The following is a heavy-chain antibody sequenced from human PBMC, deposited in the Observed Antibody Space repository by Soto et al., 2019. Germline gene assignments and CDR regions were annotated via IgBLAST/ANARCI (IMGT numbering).Heavy chain of an antibody. CDR3: VSDRGYGHASVPYS. Sequence: QAQLVESGGGVVQPGRSLRLSCAASGVAFSSYGMHWVRQAPGTGLEWVAVISYDGSLQHYADSVKGRFTISRDNSKNMVLLQISSLRAEDTAVYYCVSDRGYGHASVPYSWGQGTLVSVSS. V-gene: IGHV3-30*03. J-gene: IGHJ4*02. D-gene: IGHD5-18*01. CDR1: GVAFSSYG. CDR2: ISYDGSLQ.